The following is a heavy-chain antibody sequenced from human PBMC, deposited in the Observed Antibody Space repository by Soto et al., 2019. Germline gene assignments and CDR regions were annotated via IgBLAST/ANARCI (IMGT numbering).Heavy chain of an antibody. D-gene: IGHD3-22*01. CDR1: GFTFSSYA. Sequence: GGSLRLSCAASGFTFSSYAMSWARQAPGKGLEWVSAISGSGGSTYYADSVKGRFTISRDNSKNTLYLQMNSLRAEDTAVYYCAKDLYYYDSSGLDYWGQGTLVTVSS. J-gene: IGHJ4*02. V-gene: IGHV3-23*01. CDR3: AKDLYYYDSSGLDY. CDR2: ISGSGGST.